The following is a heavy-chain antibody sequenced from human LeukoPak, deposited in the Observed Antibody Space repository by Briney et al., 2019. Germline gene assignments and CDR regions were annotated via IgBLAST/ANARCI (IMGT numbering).Heavy chain of an antibody. J-gene: IGHJ6*04. Sequence: PGGSLRLSSAASGFTFSSSWVHWVRQAPGKGLVWVSRITRDGSSTTYADSVKGRFTTSRDNAKNTLYLQMGSLRDDDTAVYYCARDPGYESWSPFWGGMDVWGNGTTVIVSS. CDR3: ARDPGYESWSPFWGGMDV. D-gene: IGHD3-16*01. V-gene: IGHV3-74*01. CDR1: GFTFSSSW. CDR2: ITRDGSST.